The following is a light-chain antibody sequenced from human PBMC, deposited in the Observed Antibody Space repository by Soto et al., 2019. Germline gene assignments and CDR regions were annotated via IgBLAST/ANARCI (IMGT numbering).Light chain of an antibody. CDR2: DVS. CDR1: SSNVGNFNV. J-gene: IGLJ1*01. CDR3: CSYAGSGTNV. V-gene: IGLV2-23*02. Sequence: QSVLTQPASVSGSPGQSITISCTGTSSNVGNFNVVSWYQQHPGKAPKVIIYDVSERPSGVSHRFSGSKSGNTASLTISGLQAEDDADYYCCSYAGSGTNVFGNGIRVTGL.